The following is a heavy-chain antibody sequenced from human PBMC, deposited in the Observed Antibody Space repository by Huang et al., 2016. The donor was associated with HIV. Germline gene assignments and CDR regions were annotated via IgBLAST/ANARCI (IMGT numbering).Heavy chain of an antibody. Sequence: EVQLVESGGGLVQPGGSLRLSCAAYGFTFGSYWMSWVRQAPGKGWEWGAKIKQDGSEKYYVESGKGRFTISRDNVKTALYLQMYSLRVEDTAIYYCARGGAPYYDFWSGGHHYGMDVWGQGTTVTVSS. CDR1: GFTFGSYW. CDR2: IKQDGSEK. CDR3: ARGGAPYYDFWSGGHHYGMDV. V-gene: IGHV3-7*04. J-gene: IGHJ6*02. D-gene: IGHD3-3*01.